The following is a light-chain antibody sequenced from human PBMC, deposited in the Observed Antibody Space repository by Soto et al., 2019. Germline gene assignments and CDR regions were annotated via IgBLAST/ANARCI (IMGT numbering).Light chain of an antibody. CDR3: QQRYNWPPIT. V-gene: IGKV3-11*01. Sequence: EIVMTQSPATLSVSPGEGATLSCTASQSVFSYLAWYQQKPGQAPRLLIYDSSNRASGIPDRFSGSGSGTDFTLTISTLEPEDFAVYYCQQRYNWPPITFGQGTRLEIK. CDR1: QSVFSY. CDR2: DSS. J-gene: IGKJ5*01.